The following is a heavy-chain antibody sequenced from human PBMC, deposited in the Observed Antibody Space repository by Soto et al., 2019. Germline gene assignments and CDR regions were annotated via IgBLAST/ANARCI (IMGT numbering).Heavy chain of an antibody. J-gene: IGHJ4*02. CDR2: IKEDGSER. D-gene: IGHD3-3*01. V-gene: IGHV3-7*03. Sequence: PGGSLRLSCAVSGFSFGNYRMSWVRQAPGKGLEWLASIKEDGSERYYLDSVKGRFTISRDNAKDSLSLQMNSLRGEDTAFYYCARDVGPVTIFGEALSGYFDFWGQGTLVTVSS. CDR1: GFSFGNYR. CDR3: ARDVGPVTIFGEALSGYFDF.